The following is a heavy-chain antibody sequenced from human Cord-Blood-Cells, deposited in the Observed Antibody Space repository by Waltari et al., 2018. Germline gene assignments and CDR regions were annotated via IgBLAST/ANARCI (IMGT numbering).Heavy chain of an antibody. CDR2: INHSEST. V-gene: IGHV4-34*01. CDR3: AGSVYSSSWYDT. Sequence: QVQLQQWGAGLLKPSETLSLTCAVYGGSFSGYYWSWIRQPPGKGLEWIGEINHSESTNYNTSCKRRVTISVDTSKNQLSVKLSCVTAAETAVYYCAGSVYSSSWYDTWGQGTLVTVSS. D-gene: IGHD6-13*01. CDR1: GGSFSGYY. J-gene: IGHJ5*02.